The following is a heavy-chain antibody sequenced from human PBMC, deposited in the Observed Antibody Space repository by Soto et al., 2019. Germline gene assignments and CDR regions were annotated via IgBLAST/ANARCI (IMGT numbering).Heavy chain of an antibody. CDR2: FSGYNGHT. J-gene: IGHJ6*02. D-gene: IGHD7-27*01. CDR1: GYTFTTSV. V-gene: IGHV1-18*01. CDR3: TITGDLPYYYYGMDG. Sequence: QVQLVQSGGEVKKPGASVKVSCKASGYTFTTSVVSWVRQAPGQGLEWMGWFSGYNGHTKYEEKFHDRVTMTTDTSTSTAYLEVRSLTTTVTAVYYCTITGDLPYYYYGMDGWGQGTTVIVSS.